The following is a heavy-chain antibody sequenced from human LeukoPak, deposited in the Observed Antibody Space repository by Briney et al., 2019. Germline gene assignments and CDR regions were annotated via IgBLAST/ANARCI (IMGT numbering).Heavy chain of an antibody. CDR3: ARGGIAAAGRRGRYNWFDP. Sequence: ASVKVSCKVSGYTLTELSMHWVRQAPGKGLEWMGGFDPEDGETIYAQKFQGRVTMTRNTSISTAYMELSSLRSEDTAVYYCARGGIAAAGRRGRYNWFDPWGQGTLVTVSS. J-gene: IGHJ5*02. D-gene: IGHD6-13*01. CDR1: GYTLTELS. V-gene: IGHV1-24*01. CDR2: FDPEDGET.